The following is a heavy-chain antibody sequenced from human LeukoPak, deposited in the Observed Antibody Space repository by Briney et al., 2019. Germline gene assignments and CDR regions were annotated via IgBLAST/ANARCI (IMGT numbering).Heavy chain of an antibody. D-gene: IGHD4-17*01. J-gene: IGHJ4*01. V-gene: IGHV3-23*01. CDR2: VTSRGVGT. Sequence: GGSLRLSCTDSGFTFSSYALAWVRQAPGKGLEWVAAVTSRGVGTHYADSVKGRFTISRDNSKNTIYLQMNSLRAEDTAIYYCGSDPNGDYVGALGYWGRGTLVTISS. CDR1: GFTFSSYA. CDR3: GSDPNGDYVGALGY.